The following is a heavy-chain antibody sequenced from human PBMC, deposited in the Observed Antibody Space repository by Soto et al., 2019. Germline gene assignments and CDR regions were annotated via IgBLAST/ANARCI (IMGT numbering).Heavy chain of an antibody. CDR3: ARQATGYYYGWFDP. CDR1: GGAILDSTYY. D-gene: IGHD3-22*01. CDR2: IFYSGGT. Sequence: SETLSLTCTVSGGAILDSTYYWAWIRQPPGKSLEWIGTIFYSGGTFYTPSLKSQVTMYVDTSKNQFSLKLTSVTAADTAVYFCARQATGYYYGWFDPWGQGTLVTVSS. J-gene: IGHJ5*02. V-gene: IGHV4-39*01.